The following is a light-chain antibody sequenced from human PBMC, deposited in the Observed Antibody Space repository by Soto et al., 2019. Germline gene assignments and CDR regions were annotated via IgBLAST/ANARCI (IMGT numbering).Light chain of an antibody. CDR3: QQRSNWPPWT. V-gene: IGKV1-5*01. CDR2: DAS. CDR1: QSISSW. Sequence: DIQMTQSPSTLSASIGDRVTIACRASQSISSWLAWYQQKPGKAPKLLIYDASRLESGVPSRFSGSGSGTEFTLTISSLEPEDFAVYFCQQRSNWPPWTFGQGTKVDIK. J-gene: IGKJ1*01.